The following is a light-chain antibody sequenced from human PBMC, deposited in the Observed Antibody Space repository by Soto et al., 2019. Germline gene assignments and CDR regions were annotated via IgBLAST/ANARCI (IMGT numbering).Light chain of an antibody. CDR3: AAWDDSLKGPV. Sequence: QSVLTQSPSASGTPGQRVTISCSGSSSNIGSNSVNWYQQLPGTAPKLLIYSNNQRPSGVPDRFSGSKSGTSASLAISGLQSEDEADYYCAAWDDSLKGPVFGGGTKLTVL. J-gene: IGLJ2*01. CDR2: SNN. V-gene: IGLV1-44*01. CDR1: SSNIGSNS.